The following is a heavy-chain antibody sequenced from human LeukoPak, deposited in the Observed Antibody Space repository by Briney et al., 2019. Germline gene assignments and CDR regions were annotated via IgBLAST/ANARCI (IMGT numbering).Heavy chain of an antibody. V-gene: IGHV1-18*01. J-gene: IGHJ4*02. CDR3: ARDRLTLDSDILTGYPSDC. D-gene: IGHD3-9*01. Sequence: ASVKVSCKASGYTFTSYGISWVRQAPGQGLEWMGWISAYNGNTNYAQKLQGRVTMTTDTSTSTAYMELRSLRSDDTAVYYCARDRLTLDSDILTGYPSDCWGQGTLVTVSS. CDR1: GYTFTSYG. CDR2: ISAYNGNT.